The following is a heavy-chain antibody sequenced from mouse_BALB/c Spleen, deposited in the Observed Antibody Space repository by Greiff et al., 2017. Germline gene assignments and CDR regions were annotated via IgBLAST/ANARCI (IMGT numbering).Heavy chain of an antibody. V-gene: IGHV3-6*02. CDR3: ARDDYDAMDY. CDR1: GYSITSGYY. J-gene: IGHJ4*01. CDR2: ISYDGSN. Sequence: DVKLQESGPGLVKPSQSLSLTCSVTGYSITSGYYWNWIRQFPGNQLEWMGYISYDGSNNYNPSLKNRISITRDTSKNQFFLKLNSVTTEDTATYYCARDDYDAMDYWGQGTSVTVSS.